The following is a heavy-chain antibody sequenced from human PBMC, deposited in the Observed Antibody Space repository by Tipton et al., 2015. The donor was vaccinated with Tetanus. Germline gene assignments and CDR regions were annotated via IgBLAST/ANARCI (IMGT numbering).Heavy chain of an antibody. V-gene: IGHV1-2*02. Sequence: QLVQSGAEVKKPGSSVKVSCKASGGTFSSYAISWVRQAPGQGLEWMGWINPNSGGTNYAQKFQGRVPMTRDTSISTAYMELSRLRSDDTAVYYCARADREWENGFFDYWGQGTLVTVSS. CDR3: ARADREWENGFFDY. CDR1: GGTFSSYA. D-gene: IGHD1-26*01. CDR2: INPNSGGT. J-gene: IGHJ4*02.